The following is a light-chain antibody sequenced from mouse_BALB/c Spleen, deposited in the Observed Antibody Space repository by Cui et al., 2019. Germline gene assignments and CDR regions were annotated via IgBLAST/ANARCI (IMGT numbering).Light chain of an antibody. CDR1: QSIGTS. J-gene: IGKJ5*01. CDR3: QQSNSWPTLT. V-gene: IGKV5-48*01. Sequence: DILLTQSPAILSVSPGERVSFSCRASQSIGTSIHWYQQRTNGSPRLLIKYASESISGIPSRFSGSVSGTDFTLSINSVESEDIADYYCQQSNSWPTLTFGAGTKLELK. CDR2: YAS.